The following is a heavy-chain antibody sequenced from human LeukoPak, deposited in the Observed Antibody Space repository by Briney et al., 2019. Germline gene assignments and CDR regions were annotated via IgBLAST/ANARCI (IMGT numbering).Heavy chain of an antibody. CDR2: ISSSGSTI. V-gene: IGHV3-48*03. Sequence: PGGSLRLSCAASGFTFSSYEMNWVRQAPGKGLEWVSYISSSGSTIYYADPVKGRFTISRDNAKNSLYLQMNSLRAEDTAVYYCARGAPASDAFDIWGQGTMVTVSS. CDR1: GFTFSSYE. D-gene: IGHD2-2*01. CDR3: ARGAPASDAFDI. J-gene: IGHJ3*02.